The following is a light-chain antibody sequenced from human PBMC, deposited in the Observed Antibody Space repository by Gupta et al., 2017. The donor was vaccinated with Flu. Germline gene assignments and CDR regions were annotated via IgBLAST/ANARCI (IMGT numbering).Light chain of an antibody. CDR3: LLLYRNLGMTT. CDR2: GAS. J-gene: IGKJ2*01. CDR1: QFIRND. Sequence: SLSASVGDSVTMTCLARQFIRNDLGWYQKRPWKAPKRLVFGASDWQMGVPSTFSVSGFGTEFNLTIISRRPEDFADYYCLLLYRNLGMTTFGQGTKLEIK. V-gene: IGKV1-17*01.